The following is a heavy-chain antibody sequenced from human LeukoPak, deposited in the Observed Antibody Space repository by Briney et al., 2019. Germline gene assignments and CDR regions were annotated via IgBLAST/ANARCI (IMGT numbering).Heavy chain of an antibody. D-gene: IGHD6-19*01. CDR1: GYSISSGYY. CDR2: IYHTGRT. Sequence: PSETLSLTCAVSGYSISSGYYWGWIRQPPGKGLEWIGSIYHTGRTYYNPSLKSRVTISVDTSKNQFSLKLSSVTAADTAVYYCARELYVAVAGTAPNWFDPWGQGTLVTVSS. V-gene: IGHV4-38-2*02. J-gene: IGHJ5*02. CDR3: ARELYVAVAGTAPNWFDP.